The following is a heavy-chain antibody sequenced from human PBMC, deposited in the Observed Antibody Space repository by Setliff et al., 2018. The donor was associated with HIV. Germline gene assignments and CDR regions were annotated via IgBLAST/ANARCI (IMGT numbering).Heavy chain of an antibody. CDR3: ARGGVAASDI. D-gene: IGHD6-13*01. V-gene: IGHV4-59*01. Sequence: SETLSLTCTVSGGAISSYYWSWIRQPPGKGLEWIGYIYYSGSTNYNPSLKSRVTISVDTSKNQFSLKLSSVTAADTAVYYCARGGVAASDIWGQGTMVTVSS. J-gene: IGHJ3*02. CDR1: GGAISSYY. CDR2: IYYSGST.